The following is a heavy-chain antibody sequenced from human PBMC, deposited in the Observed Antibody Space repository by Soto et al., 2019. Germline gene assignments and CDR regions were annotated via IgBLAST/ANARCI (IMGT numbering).Heavy chain of an antibody. Sequence: SETLSLTCAVSGGSISISNWCSCVRQPPGKGLEWVGEIYHSGSTNYSPSLKSRVTISVDKSKNQFSLKLSSVTAADTAVYYCARRPFIVVVVAATDYYYYGMDVWGQGTTVTVSS. D-gene: IGHD2-15*01. CDR3: ARRPFIVVVVAATDYYYYGMDV. V-gene: IGHV4-4*02. J-gene: IGHJ6*02. CDR2: IYHSGST. CDR1: GGSISISNW.